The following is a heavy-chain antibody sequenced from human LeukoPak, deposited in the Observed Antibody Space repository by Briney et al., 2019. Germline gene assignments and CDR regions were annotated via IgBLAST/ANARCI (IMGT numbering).Heavy chain of an antibody. V-gene: IGHV1-2*02. CDR1: GYTFTGYY. Sequence: ASVKVSCKASGYTFTGYYMHWVRQAPGQGLEWMGWINPNSGGTNYAQKFQGRVTMTRDTSISTAYMELSRLRSDDTAVYYCGRDSTSGYYWTLWGQGTLVTVSS. CDR3: GRDSTSGYYWTL. J-gene: IGHJ4*02. CDR2: INPNSGGT. D-gene: IGHD3-22*01.